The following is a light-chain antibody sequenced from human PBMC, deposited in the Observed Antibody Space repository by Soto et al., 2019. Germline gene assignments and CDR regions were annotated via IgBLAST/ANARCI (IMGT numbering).Light chain of an antibody. CDR2: AAS. CDR3: QQSYSTPLT. CDR1: QSISSY. J-gene: IGKJ4*01. Sequence: DIQMTQSPSSLSASVGDRVTITCRASQSISSYLNWYQQKPGKAPKLLIYAASSLQSGVPSRFSGSGSGTDLNLTISSLQPEDFATYYCQQSYSTPLTFGGGNKVDNK. V-gene: IGKV1-39*01.